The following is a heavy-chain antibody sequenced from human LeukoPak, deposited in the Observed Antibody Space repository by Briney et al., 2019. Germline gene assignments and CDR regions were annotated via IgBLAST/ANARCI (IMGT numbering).Heavy chain of an antibody. CDR2: INHSGST. CDR3: ARAPSYYGSGSYYTLSFAY. CDR1: GVSISNYY. Sequence: PSETLSLTCTVSGVSISNYYWSWIRQPPGKGLEWIGEINHSGSTNYNPSLKSRVTISVDTSKNQFSLKLSSVTAADTAVYYCARAPSYYGSGSYYTLSFAYWGPGTLVTVSS. D-gene: IGHD3-10*01. J-gene: IGHJ4*02. V-gene: IGHV4-34*01.